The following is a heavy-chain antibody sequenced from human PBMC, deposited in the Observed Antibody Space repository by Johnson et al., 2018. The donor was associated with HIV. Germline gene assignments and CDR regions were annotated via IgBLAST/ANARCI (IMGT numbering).Heavy chain of an antibody. V-gene: IGHV3-30-3*01. J-gene: IGHJ3*02. CDR2: ISYDGSNK. CDR1: GFTFSSYA. CDR3: ARRRLLGPGKGDVFDI. Sequence: RLSCAASGFTFSSYAMHWVRQAPGKGLEWVAVISYDGSNKYYADSVKGRFTISRDNSKNTLYLQMNSQRAEDTAVYYCARRRLLGPGKGDVFDIWGQGTMVTVSS. D-gene: IGHD2-15*01.